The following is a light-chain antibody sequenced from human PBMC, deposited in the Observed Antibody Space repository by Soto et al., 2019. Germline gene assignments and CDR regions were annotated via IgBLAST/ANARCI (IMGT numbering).Light chain of an antibody. Sequence: EIVLTQSPGTLSLSPGERATLSCRASQSISSSYLAWYQQKPGQAPRLLIYAASSRATGIPDRFSGSGSGTDFTLTISRLEPEDFALYYFQQYCSSSYTFGQGPQLQIK. J-gene: IGKJ2*01. CDR1: QSISSSY. V-gene: IGKV3-20*01. CDR3: QQYCSSSYT. CDR2: AAS.